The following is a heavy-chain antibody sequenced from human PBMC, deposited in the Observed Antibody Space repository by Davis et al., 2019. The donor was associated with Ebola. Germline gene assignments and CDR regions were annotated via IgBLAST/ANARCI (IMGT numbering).Heavy chain of an antibody. CDR1: GGSFSGYY. Sequence: MPGGSLRLSCAVYGGSFSGYYWSWIRQPPGKGLEWIGEINHSGSTNYNPSLKSRVTISVDTSKNQFSLKLSSVTAADTAVYYCGTYYDIPYKGIDVWGQGTTVTVSS. J-gene: IGHJ6*02. V-gene: IGHV4-34*01. D-gene: IGHD3-9*01. CDR3: GTYYDIPYKGIDV. CDR2: INHSGST.